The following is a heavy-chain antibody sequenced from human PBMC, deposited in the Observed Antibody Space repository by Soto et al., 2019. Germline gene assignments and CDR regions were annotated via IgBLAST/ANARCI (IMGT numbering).Heavy chain of an antibody. Sequence: GESLKISCKGSGYSFTNYWIGWVRQMPGKGLEWMGIIYPGDSDTRYSPSFQGQVTISADKSISTAYLQWSSLKASDTAMYYCARHPYGDYDGMDVWGQGTTVTVSS. D-gene: IGHD4-17*01. J-gene: IGHJ6*02. CDR2: IYPGDSDT. V-gene: IGHV5-51*01. CDR3: ARHPYGDYDGMDV. CDR1: GYSFTNYW.